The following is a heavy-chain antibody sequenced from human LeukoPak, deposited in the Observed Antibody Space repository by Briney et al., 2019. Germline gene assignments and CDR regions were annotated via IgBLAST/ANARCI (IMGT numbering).Heavy chain of an antibody. CDR1: GFTFSNYV. Sequence: GGSLRLSCAASGFTFSNYVMNWVRQAPGKGLQWVSTIGAGGDNTFYADSVKGRFTISRDNSKNTLYLQMNSLRAEDTAVYYCAKALYDFWSGYYTYWGQGTLVTVSS. J-gene: IGHJ4*02. D-gene: IGHD3-3*01. CDR2: IGAGGDNT. CDR3: AKALYDFWSGYYTY. V-gene: IGHV3-23*01.